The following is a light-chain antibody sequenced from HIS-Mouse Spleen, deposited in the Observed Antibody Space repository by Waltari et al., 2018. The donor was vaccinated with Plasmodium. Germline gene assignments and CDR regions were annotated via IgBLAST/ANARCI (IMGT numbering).Light chain of an antibody. J-gene: IGKJ3*01. CDR2: GAS. Sequence: EIVMTQSPATLSVSPGERATLSCRASQSVSSNLAWYQQKPSQAPRLLIYGASTRATGIPDRFSGSGSGTEFTLTISSLQSEDFAVYYCQQYNNWSFTFGPGTKVDIK. CDR1: QSVSSN. V-gene: IGKV3-15*01. CDR3: QQYNNWSFT.